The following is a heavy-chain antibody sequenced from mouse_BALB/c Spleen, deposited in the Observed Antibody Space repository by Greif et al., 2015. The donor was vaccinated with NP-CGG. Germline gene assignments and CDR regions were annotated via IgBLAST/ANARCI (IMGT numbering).Heavy chain of an antibody. J-gene: IGHJ4*01. CDR2: IDPANGNT. CDR3: ARRGNYVAMDY. D-gene: IGHD2-1*01. Sequence: EVKLMESGAELVKPGASVKLSCTASGFNIKDTYMHWVKQRPEQGLEWIGRIDPANGNTKYDPKFQGKATITADTSSNTAYLQLSSPTSEDTAVYYCARRGNYVAMDYWGQGTSVTVSS. V-gene: IGHV14-3*02. CDR1: GFNIKDTY.